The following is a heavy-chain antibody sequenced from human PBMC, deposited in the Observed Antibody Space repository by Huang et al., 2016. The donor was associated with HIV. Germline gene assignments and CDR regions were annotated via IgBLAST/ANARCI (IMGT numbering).Heavy chain of an antibody. Sequence: QVQLVQSGAEVKKPGASVKVSCKASGYTFTSYGISWVRQAPGQGLEWMGWIGDDNGHTNYAQKLQGRVTLTTETSTSTDYMELRSLRSDDTAVYYCARDRGAVAGTSPGYWGQGTLVTVSS. D-gene: IGHD6-19*01. CDR1: GYTFTSYG. CDR3: ARDRGAVAGTSPGY. V-gene: IGHV1-18*01. CDR2: IGDDNGHT. J-gene: IGHJ4*02.